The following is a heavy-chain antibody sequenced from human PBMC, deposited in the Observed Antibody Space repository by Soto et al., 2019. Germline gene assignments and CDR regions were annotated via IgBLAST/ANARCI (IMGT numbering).Heavy chain of an antibody. J-gene: IGHJ4*02. CDR3: AKGTPPSCGY. Sequence: QVQLVESGGGVVQPGRSLRLSCAASGFTFSSYGMHWVRQAPGKGLEWVAVISYDGSNKYYADSVKGRFTISRDNSKNTLYLQMNSLRAEDTAVYYCAKGTPPSCGYWGQGTLVTVSS. CDR1: GFTFSSYG. CDR2: ISYDGSNK. V-gene: IGHV3-30*18. D-gene: IGHD2-21*01.